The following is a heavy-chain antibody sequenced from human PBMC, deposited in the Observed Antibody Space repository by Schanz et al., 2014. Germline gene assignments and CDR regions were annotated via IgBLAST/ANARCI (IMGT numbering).Heavy chain of an antibody. V-gene: IGHV1-2*02. D-gene: IGHD1-1*01. CDR2: MNPNSGTT. J-gene: IGHJ4*02. Sequence: QVQLVQSGAEVKEPGASVKVSCKASAYTFTGYYLHWVRQAPGQGLEWMGWMNPNSGTTGYAQKFQGRVTMTRDTSSTTAYMELNSLRSDDTAVYYCVRELSGGTFDYWGQGALVTVSS. CDR1: AYTFTGYY. CDR3: VRELSGGTFDY.